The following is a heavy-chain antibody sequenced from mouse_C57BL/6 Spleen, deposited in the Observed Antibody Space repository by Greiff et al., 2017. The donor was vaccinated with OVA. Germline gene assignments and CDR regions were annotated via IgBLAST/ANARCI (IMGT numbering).Heavy chain of an antibody. J-gene: IGHJ1*03. CDR3: ARGGILDTTGYFDV. CDR2: IYPGDGDT. Sequence: VHLVESGAELVKPGASVKISCKASGYAFSSYWMNWVKQRPGKGLEWIGQIYPGDGDTNYNGKFKGKATLTADKSSSTAYMQLSSLTSEDSAVYFCARGGILDTTGYFDVWGTGTTVTVSS. V-gene: IGHV1-80*01. D-gene: IGHD2-12*01. CDR1: GYAFSSYW.